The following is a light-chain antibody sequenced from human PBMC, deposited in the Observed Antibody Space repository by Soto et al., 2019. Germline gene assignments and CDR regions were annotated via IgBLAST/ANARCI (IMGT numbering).Light chain of an antibody. CDR1: SSDVGGYNY. CDR3: NSYTSSSTHV. J-gene: IGLJ1*01. CDR2: DVS. Sequence: SVLPQPASVSGSPGQSITISCTGTSSDVGGYNYVSWYQQHPGKAPKLIISDVSNRPSGVSNRFSGSKSGNTASLTISGLQAEDEADYYCNSYTSSSTHVFGTGTKVTVL. V-gene: IGLV2-14*03.